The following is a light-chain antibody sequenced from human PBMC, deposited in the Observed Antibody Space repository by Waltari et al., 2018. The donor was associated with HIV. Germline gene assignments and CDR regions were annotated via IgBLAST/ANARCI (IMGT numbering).Light chain of an antibody. J-gene: IGLJ1*01. CDR2: EVS. V-gene: IGLV2-14*01. CDR3: SSYRSSSTLEV. Sequence: QSALTQPASVSGSPGQSIPISCTGTSSDVGGYNYVSWYQQHPGKAPKLMIYEVSNRPSGVSNRFSGSKSGNTASLTISGLQAEDEADYYCSSYRSSSTLEVFGTGTKVTVL. CDR1: SSDVGGYNY.